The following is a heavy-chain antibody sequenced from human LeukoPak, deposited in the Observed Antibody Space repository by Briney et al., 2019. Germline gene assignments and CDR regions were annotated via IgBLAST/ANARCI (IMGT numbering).Heavy chain of an antibody. Sequence: GESLKISCKGSGYSFTNYWIGWVRQLPGKGLEWMGIIYPGDSETRYSPSFQGQVTISADKSISTAYLQWSSLKASDTAMYYCARRSGIAARRRDAFDIWGQGTMVTVSS. J-gene: IGHJ3*02. CDR1: GYSFTNYW. V-gene: IGHV5-51*01. CDR3: ARRSGIAARRRDAFDI. D-gene: IGHD6-6*01. CDR2: IYPGDSET.